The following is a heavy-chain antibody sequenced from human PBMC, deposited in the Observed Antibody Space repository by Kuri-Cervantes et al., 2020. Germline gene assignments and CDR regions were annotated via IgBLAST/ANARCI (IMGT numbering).Heavy chain of an antibody. CDR1: GFTFSDYW. CDR2: INTDGRTT. Sequence: GESLKISCAASGFTFSDYWMNWVRQAPGKGLVWVSRINTDGRTTTYADSVKGRFTISRDNAKNTLYMQMNSLRAEDTAVYYCARDHRGWLQLTPDAFDIWGQGTMVTVSS. D-gene: IGHD5-24*01. V-gene: IGHV3-74*01. CDR3: ARDHRGWLQLTPDAFDI. J-gene: IGHJ3*02.